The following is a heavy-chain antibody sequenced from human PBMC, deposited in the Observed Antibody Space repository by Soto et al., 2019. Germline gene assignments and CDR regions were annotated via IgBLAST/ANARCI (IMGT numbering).Heavy chain of an antibody. Sequence: QVQLQQWGAGLLKPSETLSLNCAVTGGSLSGYYWSWIRQPPGKGLEWIGEVKDGGHTNYSPSLRGRVTISADTSNHQCSLRLHSVTAADTGVYCCARGQECVVATHWAQGSLVTVSS. V-gene: IGHV4-34*01. J-gene: IGHJ4*02. CDR3: ARGQECVVATH. D-gene: IGHD5-12*01. CDR1: GGSLSGYY. CDR2: VKDGGHT.